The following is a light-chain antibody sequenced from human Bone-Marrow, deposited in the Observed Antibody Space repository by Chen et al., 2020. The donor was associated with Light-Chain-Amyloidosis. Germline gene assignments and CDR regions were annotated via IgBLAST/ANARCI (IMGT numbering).Light chain of an antibody. V-gene: IGLV1-47*01. CDR2: LNG. J-gene: IGLJ3*02. Sequence: QSVLTQPPSASVTPVQRLPISCSGSSSNIGRNYVYWYQQLPGTGPKLLIFLNGQRTSRVPDRFSGSKCGTSGSRASRWLQSGDEADYFCAAWDDSLADWVFGGGTKLTVL. CDR3: AAWDDSLADWV. CDR1: SSNIGRNY.